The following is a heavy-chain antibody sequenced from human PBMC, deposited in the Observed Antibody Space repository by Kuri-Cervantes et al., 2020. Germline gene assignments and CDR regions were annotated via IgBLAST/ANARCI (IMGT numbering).Heavy chain of an antibody. CDR2: IKQDGSEK. J-gene: IGHJ4*02. Sequence: GESLKISCAASGFTFSSYWMSWVRQAPGKGLEWVANIKQDGSEKYYVDSVKGRFTISRDNAKNSLYLQMNSLRAEDTAVYYCARVDDWNGPDYWGQGTLVTVSS. CDR3: ARVDDWNGPDY. D-gene: IGHD1-1*01. V-gene: IGHV3-7*04. CDR1: GFTFSSYW.